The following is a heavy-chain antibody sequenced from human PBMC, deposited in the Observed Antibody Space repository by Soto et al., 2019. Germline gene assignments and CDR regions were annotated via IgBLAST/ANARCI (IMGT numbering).Heavy chain of an antibody. D-gene: IGHD3-10*02. V-gene: IGHV3-30*18. Sequence: QIQLVESGGGVVQPGRSLRLSCAASGFAFRSYGMQWVRQVPGRGLDWLSVISYDKNTIHYAGSVRGRFTISRDNSKNTVYLDIKSLRPEDTAIYYCAKGGATAAVLDYWGQGTLVTVSP. CDR1: GFAFRSYG. CDR3: AKGGATAAVLDY. J-gene: IGHJ4*02. CDR2: ISYDKNTI.